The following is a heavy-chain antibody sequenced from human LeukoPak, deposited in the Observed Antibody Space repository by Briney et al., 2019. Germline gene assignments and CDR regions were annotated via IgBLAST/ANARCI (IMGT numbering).Heavy chain of an antibody. J-gene: IGHJ6*02. Sequence: GASVKVSCKASGGTFSSYAISWARQAPGQGLEWMGRIIPILGIANYAQKFQGRVTITADKSTSTAYMELSSLRSEDTAVYYCARDLGTQYPYYYYGMDVWGQGTTVTVSS. CDR1: GGTFSSYA. V-gene: IGHV1-69*04. D-gene: IGHD1-26*01. CDR2: IIPILGIA. CDR3: ARDLGTQYPYYYYGMDV.